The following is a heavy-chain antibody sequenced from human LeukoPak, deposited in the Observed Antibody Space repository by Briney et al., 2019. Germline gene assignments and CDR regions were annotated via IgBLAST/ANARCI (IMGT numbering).Heavy chain of an antibody. CDR1: GGSISSHY. Sequence: PSETLSLTCTVSGGSISSHYWSWIRQPPGKGLEWIGYIYYSGSTNYNPSLKSRVTISVDTSKNQFSLKLSSVTAADTAVYYCASGTAAIAYYFDYWGQGTLVTVSS. V-gene: IGHV4-59*11. CDR3: ASGTAAIAYYFDY. J-gene: IGHJ4*02. D-gene: IGHD1/OR15-1a*01. CDR2: IYYSGST.